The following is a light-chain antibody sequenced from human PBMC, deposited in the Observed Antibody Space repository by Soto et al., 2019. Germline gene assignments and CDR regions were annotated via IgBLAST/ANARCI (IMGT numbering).Light chain of an antibody. CDR3: QQRRYSLT. Sequence: LALGGRRTLTNRASRSIDNSLAWYQHRPGQAPRLLIYYASDRATGIPARFSGSGSGTDFSLAISSLQAEDFAVYCCQQRRYSLTFGGGTKVDIK. J-gene: IGKJ4*01. CDR1: RSIDNS. V-gene: IGKV3-11*01. CDR2: YAS.